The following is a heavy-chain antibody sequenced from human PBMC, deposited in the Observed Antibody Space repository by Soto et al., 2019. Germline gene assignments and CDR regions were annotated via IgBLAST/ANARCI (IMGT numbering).Heavy chain of an antibody. CDR3: AKDTRYCSGGSCTY. D-gene: IGHD2-15*01. CDR1: GFTFSSYA. J-gene: IGHJ4*02. CDR2: ISGSGGST. V-gene: IGHV3-23*01. Sequence: PGGSLRLSCAASGFTFSSYAMSWVRQAPGKGLEWVSAISGSGGSTYYADSVKGRFTISRDNSKNTLYLQMNSLRAEDTAVYYCAKDTRYCSGGSCTYWGQGTLVTVSS.